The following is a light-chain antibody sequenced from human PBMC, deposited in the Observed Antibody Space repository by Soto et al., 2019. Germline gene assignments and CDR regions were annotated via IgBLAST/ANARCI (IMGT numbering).Light chain of an antibody. J-gene: IGKJ1*01. CDR2: KAS. V-gene: IGKV1-5*03. CDR1: QSISYW. CDR3: QQDYNYPWT. Sequence: DIQMTQSPSTLFASVGDRVTITCRASQSISYWLAWYQQKPGKAPKLLIYKASSLESGVPSRFSGSGSGTEFTLTISSLQPDDFATYYCQQDYNYPWTFGQGTKVDIK.